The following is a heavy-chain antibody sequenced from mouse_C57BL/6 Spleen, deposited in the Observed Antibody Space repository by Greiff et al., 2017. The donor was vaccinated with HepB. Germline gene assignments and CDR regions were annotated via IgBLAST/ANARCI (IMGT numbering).Heavy chain of an antibody. CDR1: GFTFSDYG. D-gene: IGHD3-2*02. Sequence: EVNVVESGGGLVKPGGSLKLSCAASGFTFSDYGMHWVRQAPEKGLEWVAYISSGSSTIYYADTVKGRFSISRDNAKNTLFLQMTSLRSEDTAMYYCASEPRYFDVWGTGATVTVSS. CDR2: ISSGSSTI. CDR3: ASEPRYFDV. J-gene: IGHJ1*03. V-gene: IGHV5-17*01.